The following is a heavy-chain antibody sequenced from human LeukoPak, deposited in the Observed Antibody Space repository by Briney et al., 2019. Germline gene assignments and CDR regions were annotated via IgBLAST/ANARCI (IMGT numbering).Heavy chain of an antibody. CDR1: GFTFSSYS. J-gene: IGHJ4*02. CDR3: ARDRMATITEFDY. D-gene: IGHD5-24*01. Sequence: GGSLRLSCAAFGFTFSSYSMNWVRQAPGKGLEWVSYISSSSSTIYYADSVKGRFTISRDNAKNSLYLQMNSLRAEDTAVYYCARDRMATITEFDYWGQGTLVTVSS. V-gene: IGHV3-48*04. CDR2: ISSSSSTI.